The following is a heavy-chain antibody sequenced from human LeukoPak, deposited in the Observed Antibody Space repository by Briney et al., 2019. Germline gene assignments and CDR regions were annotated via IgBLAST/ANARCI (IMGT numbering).Heavy chain of an antibody. D-gene: IGHD3-10*01. CDR1: GFTFISYA. J-gene: IGHJ3*02. Sequence: PGESLRLSCAASGFTFISYAMSWVRRAPGQGLEWVSGITLSHGSASYADSVKGRFHLSRDNPRNTLLPEMHSLKAGDTACYYCYIMRDYYAVSGDLDKWGQGTMVSVSS. CDR2: ITLSHGSA. V-gene: IGHV3-23*01. CDR3: YIMRDYYAVSGDLDK.